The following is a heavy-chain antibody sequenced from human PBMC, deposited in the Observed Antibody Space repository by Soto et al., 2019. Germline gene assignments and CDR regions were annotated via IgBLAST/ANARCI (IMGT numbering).Heavy chain of an antibody. D-gene: IGHD3-3*01. CDR3: GRIGEYDCWCVVIRGGVFFDL. Sequence: QVLLVQSGAEVKEPGASVRVSCKSSGYTFTQYGISWVRQAPGQGLEWMGWTSTQKGDTAYAQKFQGRVTMTTDTSTTPVYMDLRRLTSDDTAVYHCGRIGEYDCWCVVIRGGVFFDLWCQGARVTAPS. CDR2: TSTQKGDT. V-gene: IGHV1-18*01. J-gene: IGHJ4*02. CDR1: GYTFTQYG.